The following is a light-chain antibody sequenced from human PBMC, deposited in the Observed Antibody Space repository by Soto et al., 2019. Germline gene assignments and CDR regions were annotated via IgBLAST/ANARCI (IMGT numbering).Light chain of an antibody. V-gene: IGKV1-5*03. CDR2: KAS. CDR1: QTISSW. J-gene: IGKJ1*01. Sequence: DLPMTPFPSTLSGSIGNRVTITCRASQTISSWLAWYQQKPGKAPKLLIYKASTLKSGVPSRFSGSGSGTEFTLTISSLQPDDFATYYCQHYNSYSEAFGQGAKADIK. CDR3: QHYNSYSEA.